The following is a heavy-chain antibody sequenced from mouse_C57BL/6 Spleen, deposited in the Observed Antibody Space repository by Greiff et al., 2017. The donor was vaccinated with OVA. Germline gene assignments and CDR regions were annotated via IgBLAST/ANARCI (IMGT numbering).Heavy chain of an antibody. J-gene: IGHJ2*01. CDR2: IFPGSGST. CDR3: ARSEDYHYFDY. Sequence: QVQLQQPGAELVKPGASVKMSCKASGYTFTSYWITWVLQRPGQGLEWIGAIFPGSGSTNYYEKFKSKASLTVDTSSSTAYMQLSSLTSENSAVYYCARSEDYHYFDYGGQGTTLTVSS. CDR1: GYTFTSYW. V-gene: IGHV1-55*01. D-gene: IGHD2-4*01.